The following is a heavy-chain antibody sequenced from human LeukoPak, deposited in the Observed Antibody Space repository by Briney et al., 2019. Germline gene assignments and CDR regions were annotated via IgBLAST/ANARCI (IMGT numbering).Heavy chain of an antibody. CDR3: ARDGGDYGSGSYYAY. CDR1: GFTFSTYE. Sequence: PGGSLRLSWAASGFTFSTYEMNWVRQAPGKGLESVSYISSSGSTIYYADSVKGRFTISRDNAKKSLYLQMDSLRAEDTAVYYCARDGGDYGSGSYYAYWGQGTLVTVSS. J-gene: IGHJ4*02. CDR2: ISSSGSTI. V-gene: IGHV3-48*03. D-gene: IGHD3-10*01.